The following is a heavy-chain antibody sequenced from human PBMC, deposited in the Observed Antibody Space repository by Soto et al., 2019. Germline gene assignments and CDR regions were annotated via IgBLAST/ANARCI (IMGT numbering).Heavy chain of an antibody. V-gene: IGHV3-33*01. CDR2: IWYDGSNK. CDR1: GFTFSSYG. CDR3: ARDQERITIFGVVIWENWFDP. D-gene: IGHD3-3*01. Sequence: GGSLSLSCAASGFTFSSYGMHWVRQAPGKGLEWVVVIWYDGSNKYYADSVKGRFTISRDNSKNTLYLQMNSLRAEDTAVYYCARDQERITIFGVVIWENWFDPWGQGTLVTVSS. J-gene: IGHJ5*02.